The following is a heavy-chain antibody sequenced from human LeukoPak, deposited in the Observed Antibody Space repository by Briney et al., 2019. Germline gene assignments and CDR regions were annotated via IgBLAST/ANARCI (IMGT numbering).Heavy chain of an antibody. J-gene: IGHJ3*02. CDR2: INSGSYTI. V-gene: IGHV3-48*02. CDR3: ARVLLERPGIDSFDM. D-gene: IGHD1-1*01. CDR1: GFRLGSYS. Sequence: GGSLRLSCGASGFRLGSYSMDWVRQAPGKCLEWVSHINSGSYTIYYADSVKGRFTISRDNAGNSLYLQMNSLRDEDTAVYYCARVLLERPGIDSFDMWGQGTMVTVSS.